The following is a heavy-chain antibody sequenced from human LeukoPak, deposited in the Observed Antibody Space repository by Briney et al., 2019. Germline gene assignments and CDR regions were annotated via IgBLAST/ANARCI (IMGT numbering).Heavy chain of an antibody. Sequence: SETLSLTCTVSGGSISSYYWSWIRQPPGKGLEWIGEINHSGSTNYNPSLKSRVAISVDTSKNQFSLKLSSVTAADTAVYYCARHAGGWAKFFDYWGQGTLVTVSS. CDR1: GGSISSYY. D-gene: IGHD6-19*01. V-gene: IGHV4-59*08. CDR2: INHSGST. CDR3: ARHAGGWAKFFDY. J-gene: IGHJ4*02.